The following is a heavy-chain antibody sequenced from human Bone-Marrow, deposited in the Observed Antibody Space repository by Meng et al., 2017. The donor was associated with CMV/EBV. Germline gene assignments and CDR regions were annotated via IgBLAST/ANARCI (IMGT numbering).Heavy chain of an antibody. CDR3: ARSTWIQLWFFDY. Sequence: CAGSGVTLNSKAMEWVRQAPGKGLEWVAGISYDESNRYCAGSVEGRFTISGDNSKNTMYLQMNSLGAEDTAVYYCARSTWIQLWFFDYWGQGNLVTVSS. V-gene: IGHV3-30*04. CDR1: GVTLNSKA. D-gene: IGHD5-18*01. J-gene: IGHJ4*02. CDR2: ISYDESNR.